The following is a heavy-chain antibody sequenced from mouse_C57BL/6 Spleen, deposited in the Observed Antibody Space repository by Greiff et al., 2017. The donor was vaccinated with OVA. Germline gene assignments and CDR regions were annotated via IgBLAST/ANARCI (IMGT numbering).Heavy chain of an antibody. J-gene: IGHJ4*01. V-gene: IGHV10-1*01. CDR2: IRSKSNNYAT. CDR3: VRHGWLNYAMDY. CDR1: GFSFNTYA. D-gene: IGHD2-3*01. Sequence: EVKLVESGGGLVQPKGSLKLSCAASGFSFNTYAMNWVRQAPGKGLEWVARIRSKSNNYATYYADSVKDRFTISRDDSESMLYLQMNNLKTEDTAMYYCVRHGWLNYAMDYWGQGTSVTVSS.